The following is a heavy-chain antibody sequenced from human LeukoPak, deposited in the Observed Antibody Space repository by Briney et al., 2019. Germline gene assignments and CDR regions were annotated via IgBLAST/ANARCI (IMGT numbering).Heavy chain of an antibody. V-gene: IGHV3-21*01. D-gene: IGHD5-24*01. CDR1: AFTFSSYG. Sequence: GGSLRLSCAASAFTFSSYGMSWVRQAPGKGLEWVSSISSSSSYIYYADSVKGRFTISRDNAKNSLYLQMNSLRAEDTAVYYCARDFGEMATKFDIWGQGTMVTVSS. CDR2: ISSSSSYI. CDR3: ARDFGEMATKFDI. J-gene: IGHJ3*02.